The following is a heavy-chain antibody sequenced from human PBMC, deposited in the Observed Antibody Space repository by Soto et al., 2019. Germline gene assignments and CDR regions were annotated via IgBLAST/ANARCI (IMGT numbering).Heavy chain of an antibody. V-gene: IGHV3-30*03. J-gene: IGHJ4*02. CDR2: ISYDGSNK. CDR1: GFTFSNYG. Sequence: QVQLVESGGGVVQPRRSLRLSCAASGFTFSNYGMHWVRQAPGKGLEWVAVISYDGSNKYYADSVKGRFTISRDNSKNTLYLQMNSLRAEDTAVYYSATDFSGWYGSSEDGFWGQGTLVTVSS. D-gene: IGHD6-19*01. CDR3: ATDFSGWYGSSEDGF.